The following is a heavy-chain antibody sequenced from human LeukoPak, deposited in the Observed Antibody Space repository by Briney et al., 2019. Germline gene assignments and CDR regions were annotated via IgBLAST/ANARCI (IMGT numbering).Heavy chain of an antibody. D-gene: IGHD5-12*01. V-gene: IGHV1-18*01. J-gene: IGHJ4*02. CDR2: ISAYNGNT. CDR3: ARSPDIVATIGYDY. CDR1: GYTFTSYD. Sequence: ASVKVSWKASGYTFTSYDINWVRQAPGQGLEWMGWISAYNGNTNYAQKLQGRVTMTTDTSTSTAYMELRSLRSDDTAVYYCARSPDIVATIGYDYWGQGTLVTVSS.